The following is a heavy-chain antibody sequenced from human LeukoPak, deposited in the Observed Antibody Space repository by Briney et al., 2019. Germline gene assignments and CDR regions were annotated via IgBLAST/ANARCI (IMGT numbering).Heavy chain of an antibody. J-gene: IGHJ2*01. CDR3: ARVMGRLVRNWYSDL. D-gene: IGHD3-9*01. V-gene: IGHV3-66*01. CDR1: GFTVSNNY. CDR2: IYDGGFT. Sequence: GGSLRLSCAGSGFTVSNNYMAWVRRAPGKGLEWVSVIYDGGFTEYTDSVKGRFTISRDNSKNTLDLQMNSLRAEDTAVYYCARVMGRLVRNWYSDLWGRGTLVTVSS.